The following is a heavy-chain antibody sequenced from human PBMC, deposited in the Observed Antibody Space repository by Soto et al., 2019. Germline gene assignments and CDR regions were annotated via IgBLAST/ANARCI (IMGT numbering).Heavy chain of an antibody. CDR2: MNPNSGNT. CDR1: GYTFTSYD. Sequence: QVQLVQSGAEVKKPGASVKVSCKASGYTFTSYDINWVRQATGQGLEWMGWMNPNSGNTNYAQKFQGRVTMTRNTSTRTSYIELLSLRSDVTYVYFAARSHSSSWYVCDYWGQGTLVPVSS. D-gene: IGHD6-13*01. J-gene: IGHJ4*02. V-gene: IGHV1-8*01. CDR3: ARSHSSSWYVCDY.